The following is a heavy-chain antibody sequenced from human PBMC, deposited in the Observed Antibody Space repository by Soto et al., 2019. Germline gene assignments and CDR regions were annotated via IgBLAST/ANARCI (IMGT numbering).Heavy chain of an antibody. CDR2: IYYSGGTT. Sequence: QVQLQESGPGLVKPSETLSLTCSVSGGPINGYYWSWTRQTPGKGLEWIGYIYYSGGTTNYNPSLRSRVTISLDKSNNFFSLKPSSVTAADTAVYYCARHERGWSYFDYWGQGALVTVSS. CDR3: ARHERGWSYFDY. D-gene: IGHD2-15*01. V-gene: IGHV4-59*01. J-gene: IGHJ4*02. CDR1: GGPINGYY.